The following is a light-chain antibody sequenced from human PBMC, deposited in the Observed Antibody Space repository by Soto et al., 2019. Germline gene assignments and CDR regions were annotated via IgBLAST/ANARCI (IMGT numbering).Light chain of an antibody. V-gene: IGKV3-20*01. J-gene: IGKJ1*01. Sequence: ETVLTQSPGTLSLSPGDRATLSCRASQSVSRSYLAWYQQKPGQAPRLLMYGASSRAAGIPDRFSGSGSGTDFTLTISRLEPEDFAMYYCQQYATSRWTFGQGTKVEIK. CDR1: QSVSRSY. CDR2: GAS. CDR3: QQYATSRWT.